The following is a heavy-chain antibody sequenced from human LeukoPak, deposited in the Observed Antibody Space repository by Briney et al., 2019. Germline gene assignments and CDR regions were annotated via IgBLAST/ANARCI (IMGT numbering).Heavy chain of an antibody. Sequence: SETLSLTCTGSGGSISSYYWSWIRQPPGKGLEWIAYISDIGSINYNPSLKSRVTISLDTSKNQFSLKLSSVTAADTAGYYCAAHHPRNTVDFWGQGTLVTVSS. V-gene: IGHV4-59*08. CDR2: ISDIGSI. CDR3: AAHHPRNTVDF. CDR1: GGSISSYY. J-gene: IGHJ4*02. D-gene: IGHD2-8*02.